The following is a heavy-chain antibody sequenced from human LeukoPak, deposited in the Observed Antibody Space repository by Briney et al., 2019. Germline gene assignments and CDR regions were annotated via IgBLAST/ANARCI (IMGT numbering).Heavy chain of an antibody. CDR3: ARGDTDMARYNWFDP. Sequence: GASVKVSCNASGYTFTSYGISWVRQAPGPGLEWVGWIIAYNGKTNYAQTLQGRGTMTTDTSTSTAYMELRILRSDETAGYYCARGDTDMARYNWFDPWGQGTLVTVSS. J-gene: IGHJ5*02. CDR2: IIAYNGKT. CDR1: GYTFTSYG. V-gene: IGHV1-18*01. D-gene: IGHD5-18*01.